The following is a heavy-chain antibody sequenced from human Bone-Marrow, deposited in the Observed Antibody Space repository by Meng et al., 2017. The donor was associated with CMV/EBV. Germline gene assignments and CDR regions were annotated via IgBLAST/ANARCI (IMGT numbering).Heavy chain of an antibody. J-gene: IGHJ3*02. CDR1: GYTFTSYY. CDR3: ARAVVVPAAILIFDAFDI. Sequence: SVKVSCKASGYTFTSYYMHWVRQAPGQGLEWMGGIIPIFGTANYAQKFQGRVTITTDESTSTAYMELSSLRSEDTAVYYCARAVVVPAAILIFDAFDIWGQGTMVTVSS. D-gene: IGHD2-2*01. V-gene: IGHV1-69*05. CDR2: IIPIFGTA.